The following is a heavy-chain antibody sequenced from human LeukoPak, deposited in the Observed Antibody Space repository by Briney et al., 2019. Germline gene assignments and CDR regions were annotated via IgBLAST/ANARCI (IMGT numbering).Heavy chain of an antibody. V-gene: IGHV4-61*02. D-gene: IGHD6-13*01. CDR3: ARDRAGYTPNYYYYMDV. CDR2: IYTSGST. Sequence: SQTLSLTCTVSGGSISSGSYYWSWIRQPAGKGLEWIGRIYTSGSTNYNPSLKSRVTISVDTSKNQFSLKLSSVTAADTAVYYCARDRAGYTPNYYYYMDVWGKGTTVTVSS. J-gene: IGHJ6*03. CDR1: GGSISSGSYY.